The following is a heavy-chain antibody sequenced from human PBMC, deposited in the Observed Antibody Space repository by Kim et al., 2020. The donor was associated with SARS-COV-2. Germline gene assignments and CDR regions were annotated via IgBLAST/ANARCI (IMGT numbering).Heavy chain of an antibody. Sequence: GGSLRLSCAASGFTFSSYGMHWVRQAPGKGLEWVAVISYDGSNKYYADSVKGRFTISRDNSKNTLYLQMNSLRAEDTAVYYCAKEGGCSSTSCYANPPLGFDYWGQGTLVTVSS. CDR3: AKEGGCSSTSCYANPPLGFDY. CDR1: GFTFSSYG. D-gene: IGHD2-2*01. CDR2: ISYDGSNK. V-gene: IGHV3-30*18. J-gene: IGHJ4*02.